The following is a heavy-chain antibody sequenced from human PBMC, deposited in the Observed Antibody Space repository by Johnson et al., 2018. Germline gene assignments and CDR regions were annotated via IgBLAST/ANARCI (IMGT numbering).Heavy chain of an antibody. J-gene: IGHJ6*02. CDR1: GFTFSSYG. CDR2: IWYDGSNK. V-gene: IGHV3-33*01. CDR3: AIDGCDCSSTSCFVTFYYYYYYGMDV. Sequence: QVQLVQSGGGVVQPGRSLRLSCAASGFTFSSYGMHWVRQAPGKGLEWVAVIWYDGSNKYYADSVKGRFTISRDNSKNTLYLQMNSLRAEDTAVYYCAIDGCDCSSTSCFVTFYYYYYYGMDVWGQGTTVTVSS. D-gene: IGHD2-2*01.